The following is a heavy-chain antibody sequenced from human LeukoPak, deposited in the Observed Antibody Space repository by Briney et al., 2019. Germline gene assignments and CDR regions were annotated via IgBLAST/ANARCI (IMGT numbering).Heavy chain of an antibody. CDR2: INWNGGST. Sequence: GGSLRLSCAASGFTFDDYGMSWVRQAPGKGLEWVSGINWNGGSTGYADSVKGRFTVSRDNSKNSLYLQMNRLRTDDTAFYYCAKGADPLTWRMMTVAGTRFDFWGQGTPVTVSS. CDR1: GFTFDDYG. V-gene: IGHV3-20*04. D-gene: IGHD6-19*01. J-gene: IGHJ4*02. CDR3: AKGADPLTWRMMTVAGTRFDF.